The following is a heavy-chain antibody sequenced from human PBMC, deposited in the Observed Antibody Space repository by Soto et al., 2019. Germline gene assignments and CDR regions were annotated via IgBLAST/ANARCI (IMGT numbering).Heavy chain of an antibody. V-gene: IGHV1-3*01. CDR1: GYTFINFA. Sequence: QVQLVQSGAEVQKPGASVKVSCTASGYTFINFALHWVRQAPGQRLEWMGWINAGPGNTKYSQKFQGRVTITRDTSASTVYMQLSGLRSEDTVVYYCARQKDPYCGGDCYAPVDYWGQGTLVTVSS. CDR2: INAGPGNT. D-gene: IGHD2-21*02. CDR3: ARQKDPYCGGDCYAPVDY. J-gene: IGHJ4*02.